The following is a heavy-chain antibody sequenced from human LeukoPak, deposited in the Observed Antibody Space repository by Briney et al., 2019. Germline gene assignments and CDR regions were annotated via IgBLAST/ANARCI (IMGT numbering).Heavy chain of an antibody. Sequence: GGTLRLSCAASGFTFSTYGMSWVRQAPGKGLEWVSAISGSGGSTYYADSVKGRFTISRDNSKNTLYLQMNSLRAEDTAVYYCAKALELAAAGTNWFDPWGQGTLVTVSS. CDR2: ISGSGGST. CDR3: AKALELAAAGTNWFDP. V-gene: IGHV3-23*01. D-gene: IGHD6-13*01. CDR1: GFTFSTYG. J-gene: IGHJ5*02.